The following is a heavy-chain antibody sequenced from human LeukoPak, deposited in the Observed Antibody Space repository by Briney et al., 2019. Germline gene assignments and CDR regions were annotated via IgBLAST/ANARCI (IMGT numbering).Heavy chain of an antibody. J-gene: IGHJ4*02. V-gene: IGHV3-7*05. CDR2: ISEDGSGK. CDR3: VRFPTGFDY. D-gene: IGHD4-17*01. Sequence: GGSLRLSCAASGFTFSSYWMAWVRQAPGKGLEWVASISEDGSGKWYVDSVKGRFTISRDNAENSLSLQMISLRGDDTAVYYCVRFPTGFDYWGQGILVSVSS. CDR1: GFTFSSYW.